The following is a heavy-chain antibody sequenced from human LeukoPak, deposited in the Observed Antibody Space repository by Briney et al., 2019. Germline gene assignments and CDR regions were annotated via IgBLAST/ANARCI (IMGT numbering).Heavy chain of an antibody. Sequence: GGSLRLSCAASGFTFSSYEINWVRQAPGKGLEWVSYISSSGSTIYYADSVKGRFTISRDNAKNSLYLQMDSLRAEDTAVYYCARGRLYFGEHYWGQGTLVTVSS. CDR2: ISSSGSTI. J-gene: IGHJ4*02. V-gene: IGHV3-48*03. CDR1: GFTFSSYE. CDR3: ARGRLYFGEHY. D-gene: IGHD3-10*01.